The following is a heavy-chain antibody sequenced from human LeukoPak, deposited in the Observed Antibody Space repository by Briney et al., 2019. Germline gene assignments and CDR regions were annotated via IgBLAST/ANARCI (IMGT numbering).Heavy chain of an antibody. CDR1: GFTFSSYA. Sequence: GGSLRLSCAASGFTFSSYAMSWVRQAPGKGLEWVSAISGSGGSTYYADSVKGRFTISRDNSKNTLYLQMNSLGAEDTAVYYCAKAYCTNGVCPPGYFDYWGQGTLVTVSS. D-gene: IGHD2-8*01. J-gene: IGHJ4*02. CDR3: AKAYCTNGVCPPGYFDY. V-gene: IGHV3-23*01. CDR2: ISGSGGST.